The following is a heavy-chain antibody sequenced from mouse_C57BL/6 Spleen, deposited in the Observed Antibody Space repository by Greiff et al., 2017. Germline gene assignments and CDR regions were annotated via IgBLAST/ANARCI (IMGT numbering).Heavy chain of an antibody. Sequence: QVQLKESGAELVKPGASVKISCKASGYAFSSYWMNWVKQRPGKGLEWIGQIYPGDGDTNYNGKFKGKATLTADKSSSTAYMQLSSLTSEDSAVYFCARDSYWYFDVWGTGTTVTVSS. CDR1: GYAFSSYW. V-gene: IGHV1-80*01. J-gene: IGHJ1*03. CDR2: IYPGDGDT. CDR3: ARDSYWYFDV.